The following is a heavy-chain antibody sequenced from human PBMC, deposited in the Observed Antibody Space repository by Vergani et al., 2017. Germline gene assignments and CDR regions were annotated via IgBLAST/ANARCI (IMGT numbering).Heavy chain of an antibody. J-gene: IGHJ4*02. V-gene: IGHV4-34*01. CDR3: ARGLGYCYDSSRLDY. D-gene: IGHD3-22*01. CDR2: INHSGST. Sequence: QVQLQQWGAGLLKPSETLSLTCAVYGGSFSGYYWSWIRQPPGKGLEWIGEINHSGSTNYNPSLKSRVTISVDTSKNQFSLKLSSVTAADTAVYYCARGLGYCYDSSRLDYWGQGTLVTVSS. CDR1: GGSFSGYY.